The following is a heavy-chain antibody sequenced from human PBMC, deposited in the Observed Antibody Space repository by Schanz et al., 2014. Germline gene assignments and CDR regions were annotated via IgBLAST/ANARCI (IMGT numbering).Heavy chain of an antibody. CDR1: GFSVGNKY. Sequence: EVQLVESGGDLVQPGGSLRLSCAASGFSVGNKYMNWVRQAPGKGLEWVSYVSRSTPDIYYADSVKGRFTMSRDNAKNSVFLQMNSLRAEDTAVYYCVRDSFFAFDYWGQGTLVTVSS. CDR3: VRDSFFAFDY. J-gene: IGHJ4*02. V-gene: IGHV3-48*01. D-gene: IGHD3-3*01. CDR2: VSRSTPDI.